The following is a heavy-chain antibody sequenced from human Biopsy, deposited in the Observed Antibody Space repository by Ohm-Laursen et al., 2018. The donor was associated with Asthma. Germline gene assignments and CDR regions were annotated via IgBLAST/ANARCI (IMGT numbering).Heavy chain of an antibody. J-gene: IGHJ3*02. V-gene: IGHV3-30*18. D-gene: IGHD3-3*01. CDR1: GFSFNSYG. Sequence: SLRLSCAASGFSFNSYGMHWVRQAPGKGLEWVAVMSFDGRQTYYADSVKGRFTISRDNSKNTLYLQMNGLRAEDTAVYYCAKERYYDFWSGYPIWGQGTMVTVSS. CDR2: MSFDGRQT. CDR3: AKERYYDFWSGYPI.